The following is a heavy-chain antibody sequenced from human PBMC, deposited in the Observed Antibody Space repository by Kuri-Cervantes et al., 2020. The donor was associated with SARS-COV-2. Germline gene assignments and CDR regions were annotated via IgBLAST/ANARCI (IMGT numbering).Heavy chain of an antibody. D-gene: IGHD3-3*01. V-gene: IGHV3-66*02. J-gene: IGHJ6*03. CDR2: IYSGGST. CDR1: GFTVSTFY. CDR3: AKEYYDFWSGYYYYYMDV. Sequence: GESLKISCAASGFTVSTFYMSWVRQAPGKGLEWVSLIYSGGSTDYAESVRGRFTISRDNSRNTVYLQMNSLRTEDTAVYYCAKEYYDFWSGYYYYYMDVWGKGTTVTVSS.